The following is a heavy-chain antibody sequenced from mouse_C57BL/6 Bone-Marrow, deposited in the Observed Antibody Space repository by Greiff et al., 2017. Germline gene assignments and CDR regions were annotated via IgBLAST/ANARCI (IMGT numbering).Heavy chain of an antibody. CDR1: GYTFTDYY. CDR2: IYPYNGGT. D-gene: IGHD1-1*01. V-gene: IGHV1-19*01. J-gene: IGHJ4*01. CDR3: AREYYYGSFYYAMDY. Sequence: EVQLQQSGPVLVKPGASVKMSCKASGYTFTDYYMNWVKQSHGKSLEWIGVIYPYNGGTSYNQKFKGKATLTVDKSSSTAYMELNSLTSEDSAVYYCAREYYYGSFYYAMDYWGQGTSVTVSS.